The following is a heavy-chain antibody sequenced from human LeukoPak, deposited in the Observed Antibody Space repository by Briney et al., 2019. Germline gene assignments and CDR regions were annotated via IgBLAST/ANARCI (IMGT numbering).Heavy chain of an antibody. D-gene: IGHD2/OR15-2a*01. J-gene: IGHJ4*02. CDR3: ALLRMRSDY. V-gene: IGHV4-34*01. Sequence: PSETLSLTCAVYGGSFSGYYWSWIRQPPGKGLEWIGEINHSGSTNYNTSLKSRVTISVDTSKNQFSLKLSSVTAADTAVYYCALLRMRSDYWGQGTLVTVSS. CDR1: GGSFSGYY. CDR2: INHSGST.